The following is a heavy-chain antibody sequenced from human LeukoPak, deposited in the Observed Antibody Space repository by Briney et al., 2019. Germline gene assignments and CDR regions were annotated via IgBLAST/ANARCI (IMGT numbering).Heavy chain of an antibody. J-gene: IGHJ4*02. CDR2: IKPDGSEK. CDR3: AREEGIDGSGYYYVLGY. Sequence: PGGSLRLSCAASGFSLSRYWMSWVRQAPGKGLEWVANIKPDGSEKHYVDSVKGRFTISRDNAKNSLYLQMNSLRAEDTAVYYCAREEGIDGSGYYYVLGYWGQGALVTVSS. CDR1: GFSLSRYW. D-gene: IGHD3-22*01. V-gene: IGHV3-7*01.